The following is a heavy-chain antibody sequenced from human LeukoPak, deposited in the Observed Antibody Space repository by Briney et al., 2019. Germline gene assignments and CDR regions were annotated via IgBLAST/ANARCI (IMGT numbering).Heavy chain of an antibody. D-gene: IGHD1-26*01. J-gene: IGHJ4*02. CDR1: GYSMKYDY. CDR2: IYTGGTT. Sequence: PSETLSLTCTVSGYSMKYDYWSWVRQPAGKGLEWIARIYTGGTTNYNPSHKNRATISVDKSNNQFSLKLTSVTAANTAIYYCARDNSGSYPPIFDSWGQGTLVTVSS. V-gene: IGHV4-4*07. CDR3: ARDNSGSYPPIFDS.